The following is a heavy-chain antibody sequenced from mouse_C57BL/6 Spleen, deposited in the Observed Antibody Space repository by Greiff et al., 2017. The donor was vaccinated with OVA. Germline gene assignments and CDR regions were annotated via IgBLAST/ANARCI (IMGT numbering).Heavy chain of an antibody. D-gene: IGHD1-1*01. Sequence: EVQLQQSGPELVKPGASVKISCKASGYTFTDYYMNWVKQSHGKSLEWIGDINPNNGGTSYNQKFKGKATLTVDKSSSTAYMERRSLTSEDSAVYYCARRGENYYGSSYYFDYWGQGTTLTVSS. CDR1: GYTFTDYY. CDR3: ARRGENYYGSSYYFDY. J-gene: IGHJ2*01. CDR2: INPNNGGT. V-gene: IGHV1-26*01.